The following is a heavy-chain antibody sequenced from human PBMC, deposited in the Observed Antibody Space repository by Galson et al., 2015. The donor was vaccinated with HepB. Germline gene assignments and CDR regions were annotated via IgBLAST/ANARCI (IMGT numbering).Heavy chain of an antibody. D-gene: IGHD2-15*01. CDR3: TTDWGFYCSGGSCYRYAFDI. CDR1: GFTFSNAW. J-gene: IGHJ3*02. CDR2: IKSKTDGGTT. V-gene: IGHV3-15*01. Sequence: SLRLSCAASGFTFSNAWMSWVRQAPGKGLEWVGRIKSKTDGGTTDYAAPVKGRFTISRDDSKNTLYLQMDSLKTEDTAVYYCTTDWGFYCSGGSCYRYAFDIWGQGTMVTVSS.